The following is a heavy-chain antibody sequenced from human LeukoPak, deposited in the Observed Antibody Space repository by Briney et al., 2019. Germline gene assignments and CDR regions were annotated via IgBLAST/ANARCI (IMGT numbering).Heavy chain of an antibody. V-gene: IGHV3-30*03. CDR3: VLGPYCGGDCYPGELRYYYYGMDV. J-gene: IGHJ6*02. CDR1: GFTFSSYG. D-gene: IGHD2-21*02. Sequence: GGSLRLSCAASGFTFSSYGMHWVRQAPGKGLEWVAVISYDGSNKYCADSVKGRFTISRDNSKNTLYLQMNSLRAEDTAVYYCVLGPYCGGDCYPGELRYYYYGMDVWGQGTTVTVSS. CDR2: ISYDGSNK.